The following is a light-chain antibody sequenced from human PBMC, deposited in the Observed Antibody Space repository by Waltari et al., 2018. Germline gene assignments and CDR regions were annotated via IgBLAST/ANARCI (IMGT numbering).Light chain of an antibody. CDR2: WAS. CDR3: QQYYTTPLT. CDR1: QSVLYSSNNKNN. V-gene: IGKV4-1*01. Sequence: DIVMTQSPDSLAVYLGERATINCKSSQSVLYSSNNKNNRAWYQQKPGQPPKLFIYWASTRESGVPDRFSGSGSGTDFTLTISSLQAEDVAVYYCQQYYTTPLTFGGGTKVEIK. J-gene: IGKJ4*01.